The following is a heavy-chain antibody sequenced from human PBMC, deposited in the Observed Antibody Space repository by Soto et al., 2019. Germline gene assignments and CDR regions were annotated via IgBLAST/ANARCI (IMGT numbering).Heavy chain of an antibody. Sequence: PSETLSLTCTVSGGSISSSLSYWSWIRQTPGKGLEYIGGIFYSGDTYYHPSLTGRVTMSVDTSNQFSLKLTSVTAADTAVYYCARPSSGTYRFDYWGRGTLVTVSS. CDR2: IFYSGDT. CDR1: GGSISSSLSY. J-gene: IGHJ4*02. V-gene: IGHV4-39*01. D-gene: IGHD1-26*01. CDR3: ARPSSGTYRFDY.